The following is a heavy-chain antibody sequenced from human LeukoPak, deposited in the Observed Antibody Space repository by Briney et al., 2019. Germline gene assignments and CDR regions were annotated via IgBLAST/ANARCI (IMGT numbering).Heavy chain of an antibody. V-gene: IGHV3-23*01. CDR2: VSGSGHTT. CDR3: AKDWSPRWLVLRDDSEYFHH. CDR1: GFTFSSYA. Sequence: PGGSLRLSCAASGFTFSSYALSWVRQAPGKGMEWVSTVSGSGHTTYYADSVKGRFTISRDNSKSTVYLQMSSLRVEDTVVYTCAKDWSPRWLVLRDDSEYFHHWGQGTLVTVSS. J-gene: IGHJ1*01. D-gene: IGHD6-19*01.